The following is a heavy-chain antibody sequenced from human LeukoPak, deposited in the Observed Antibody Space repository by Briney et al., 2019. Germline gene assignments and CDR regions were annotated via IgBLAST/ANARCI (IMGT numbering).Heavy chain of an antibody. D-gene: IGHD6-6*01. CDR3: ARASSIAARPTQFDP. J-gene: IGHJ5*02. CDR2: ISAYNGNT. V-gene: IGHV1-18*04. Sequence: ASVKVSCKASGYTFTSYGISWVRQAPGQGLEWMGWISAYNGNTNYAQKLQGRVTMTTDTSTSTAYMELRSLRSDDTAVYYCARASSIAARPTQFDPWGQGTLVTVSS. CDR1: GYTFTSYG.